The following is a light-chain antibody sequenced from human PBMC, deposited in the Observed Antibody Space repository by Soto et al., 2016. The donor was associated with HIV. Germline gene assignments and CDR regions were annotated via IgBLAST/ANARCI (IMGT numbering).Light chain of an antibody. Sequence: IPMTQSPSSLSAYTGDRVTITCRASQSVGSHLAWYQQKSGMPPTLLIYDVSTLHTGVPSRFNGSGSGTEFTLKIDSLQFEDFATYYCHQYSTYLHTFGQGT. CDR2: DVS. V-gene: IGKV1-8*01. J-gene: IGKJ2*01. CDR3: HQYSTYLHT. CDR1: QSVGSH.